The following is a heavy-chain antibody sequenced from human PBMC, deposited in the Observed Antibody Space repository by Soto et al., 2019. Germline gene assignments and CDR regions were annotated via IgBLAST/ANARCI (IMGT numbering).Heavy chain of an antibody. Sequence: GVPAKPTSKEPRYSLTSCAISSPQQSTKQGHEWMGWISAYNGNKKYAQKLQGRVTMTTDTSTSTAYMELSSLRSEDTAVYYCARDRDGRDGYNTPFPSTYWYFDLWGRGTLVTVSS. J-gene: IGHJ2*01. D-gene: IGHD5-12*01. V-gene: IGHV1-18*01. CDR1: RYSLTSCA. CDR2: ISAYNGNK. CDR3: ARDRDGRDGYNTPFPSTYWYFDL.